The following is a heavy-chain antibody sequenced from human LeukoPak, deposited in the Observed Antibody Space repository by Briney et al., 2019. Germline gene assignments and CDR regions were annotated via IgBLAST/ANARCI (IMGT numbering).Heavy chain of an antibody. J-gene: IGHJ6*02. CDR3: ARAREEGQQLVDYYGMDV. D-gene: IGHD6-13*01. CDR1: GGSFSSYY. CDR2: IYYSGST. V-gene: IGHV4-59*01. Sequence: SETLSLTCAVYGGSFSSYYWSWIRQPPGKGLEWIGYIYYSGSTNYNPSLKSRVTISVDTSKNQFSLKLSSVTAADTAVYYCARAREEGQQLVDYYGMDVWGQGTTVTVSS.